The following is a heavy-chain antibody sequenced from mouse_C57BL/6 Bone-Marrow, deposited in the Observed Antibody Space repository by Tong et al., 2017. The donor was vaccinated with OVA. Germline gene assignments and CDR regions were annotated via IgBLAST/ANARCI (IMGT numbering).Heavy chain of an antibody. CDR2: IDPYNGGT. V-gene: IGHV1S135*01. D-gene: IGHD2-1*01. CDR3: ARGRVVTTHYAMDY. CDR1: GYAFTSYN. J-gene: IGHJ4*01. Sequence: EVQLQESGPELVKPGASVKVSCKASGYAFTSYNMYWVKQSHGKSLEWIGYIDPYNGGTSYNQKFKGKATLTVDKSSSTAYMQLKSLTSEDSAVYYCARGRVVTTHYAMDYWGQGTSVTVSS.